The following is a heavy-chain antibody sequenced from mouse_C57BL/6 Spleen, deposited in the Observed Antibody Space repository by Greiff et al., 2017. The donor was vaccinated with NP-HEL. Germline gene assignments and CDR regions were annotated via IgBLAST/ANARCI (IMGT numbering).Heavy chain of an antibody. V-gene: IGHV5-6*01. CDR1: GFTFSSYG. CDR2: ISSGGSYT. CDR3: AGHIEDYDGGDWFAY. J-gene: IGHJ3*01. D-gene: IGHD2-4*01. Sequence: EVQLVKSGGDLVKPGGSLKLSCAASGFTFSSYGMSWVRQTPDKRLEWVATISSGGSYTYYPDSVKGRFTISRDNAKNTLYLQMSSLKAEDTAMYDGAGHIEDYDGGDWFAYWGQGTLVTVSA.